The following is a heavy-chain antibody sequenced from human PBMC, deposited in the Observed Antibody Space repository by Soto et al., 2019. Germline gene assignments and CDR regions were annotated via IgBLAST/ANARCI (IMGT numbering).Heavy chain of an antibody. D-gene: IGHD3-22*01. Sequence: GESLKISCKGSGYSFTSYWIGWVRQMPGKGLEWMGIIYPGDSDTRYSPSFQGQVTISADKSISTAYLQWSSLKASDTAMYYCARLGDYDSSGYYYVNYYYYGMGVWGQGTTVTVSS. V-gene: IGHV5-51*01. CDR2: IYPGDSDT. J-gene: IGHJ6*02. CDR3: ARLGDYDSSGYYYVNYYYYGMGV. CDR1: GYSFTSYW.